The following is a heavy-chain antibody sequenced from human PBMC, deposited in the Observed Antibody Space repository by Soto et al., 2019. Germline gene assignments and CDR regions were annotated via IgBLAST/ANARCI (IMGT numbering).Heavy chain of an antibody. CDR3: ASSFYSGSGASTYFFDY. Sequence: SETLSLTCTVSGGSISSYYWSWIRQPPGKGLEWIGYVYYSGSTNYNPSLKSRVTISLDTSKSQFSLKLSSVTAADSAVYYCASSFYSGSGASTYFFDYWGRGTLVTVS. V-gene: IGHV4-59*01. CDR2: VYYSGST. J-gene: IGHJ4*02. CDR1: GGSISSYY. D-gene: IGHD3-10*01.